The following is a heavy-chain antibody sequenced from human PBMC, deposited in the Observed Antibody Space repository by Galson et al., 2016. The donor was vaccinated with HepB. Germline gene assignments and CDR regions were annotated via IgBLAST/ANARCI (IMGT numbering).Heavy chain of an antibody. CDR3: ARDGHLSYFDF. CDR1: GFSFKLFT. V-gene: IGHV3-21*01. CDR2: INPSGSQI. J-gene: IGHJ4*02. Sequence: SLRLSCAASGFSFKLFTISWVRQAPGKGPEWLSSINPSGSQIFYSESVRGRFTISRDNANNSLYPHMSSLRVDDTAVYYCARDGHLSYFDFWGQGTLVAVSS.